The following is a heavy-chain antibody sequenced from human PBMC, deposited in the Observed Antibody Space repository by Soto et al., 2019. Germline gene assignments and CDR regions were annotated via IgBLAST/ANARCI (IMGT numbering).Heavy chain of an antibody. CDR3: AREGSSSTSPQLDY. CDR2: IYHRGST. CDR1: GGSISSSNW. D-gene: IGHD6-13*01. J-gene: IGHJ4*02. V-gene: IGHV4-4*02. Sequence: QVQLQESGPGLVKPSGTLSLTCAVSGGSISSSNWWSWVRQPPGKGLEWIGEIYHRGSTNYNQSLKSRVTISVDKSKNQFSLKLSSVTAADTAVYYCAREGSSSTSPQLDYWGQGTLVTVSS.